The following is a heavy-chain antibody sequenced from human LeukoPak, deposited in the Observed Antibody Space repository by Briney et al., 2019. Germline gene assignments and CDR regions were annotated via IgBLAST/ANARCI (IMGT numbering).Heavy chain of an antibody. CDR3: ARARFGTAGADY. J-gene: IGHJ4*02. Sequence: PGGPLRLSCAASGFTYSSYWMTGPRQAPGKALEWVANIKQDGSETYLVDSVKGRFTISRDNAKNGLYLQMNSLRSEDTAVYYCARARFGTAGADYWGQGSLVTVSS. CDR1: GFTYSSYW. D-gene: IGHD1-1*01. CDR2: IKQDGSET. V-gene: IGHV3-7*01.